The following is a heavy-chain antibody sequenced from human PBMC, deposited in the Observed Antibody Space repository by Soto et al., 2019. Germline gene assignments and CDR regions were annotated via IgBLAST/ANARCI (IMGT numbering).Heavy chain of an antibody. CDR3: ARPIVGATVGAFDI. Sequence: SVKVSCKASGGTFSSYAISWVRQAPGQGLEWMGGIIPIFGTANYAQKFQGRVTITADESTSTAYMELSSLRSEDTAVYYCARPIVGATVGAFDIWGQGTMVTVSS. V-gene: IGHV1-69*13. CDR2: IIPIFGTA. CDR1: GGTFSSYA. D-gene: IGHD1-26*01. J-gene: IGHJ3*02.